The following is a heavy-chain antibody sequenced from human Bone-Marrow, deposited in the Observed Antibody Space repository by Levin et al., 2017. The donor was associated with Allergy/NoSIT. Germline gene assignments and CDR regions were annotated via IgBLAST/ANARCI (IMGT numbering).Heavy chain of an antibody. CDR3: TRAAPYYDFWRS. J-gene: IGHJ4*02. Sequence: GESLKISCAGSGFTVSTSFMNWVRQAPGKGLEWVSVIYSGGSTHYADSVKGRFTISRDISKNTVDLQMNSLRAEDTAVYFCTRAAPYYDFWRSWGQGTLVTVSS. V-gene: IGHV3-66*01. D-gene: IGHD3-3*01. CDR2: IYSGGST. CDR1: GFTVSTSF.